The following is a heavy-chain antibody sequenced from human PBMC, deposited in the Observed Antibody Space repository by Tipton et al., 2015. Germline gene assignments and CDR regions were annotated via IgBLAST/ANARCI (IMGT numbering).Heavy chain of an antibody. CDR2: VSGSGART. Sequence: SLRLSCAASGFTFSSYAMSWVRQAPGKGLEWVSAVSGSGARTYYADSVKGRFTISRDNSKNTLYLQMNSLRAEDTAVYYCAKDDYGDYKSYGMDVWGQGTTVTVSS. D-gene: IGHD4-17*01. CDR3: AKDDYGDYKSYGMDV. J-gene: IGHJ6*02. V-gene: IGHV3-23*01. CDR1: GFTFSSYA.